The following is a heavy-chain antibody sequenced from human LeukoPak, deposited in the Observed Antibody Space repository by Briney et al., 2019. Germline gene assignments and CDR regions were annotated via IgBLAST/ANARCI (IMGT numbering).Heavy chain of an antibody. CDR1: GFTFSGYA. V-gene: IGHV3-23*01. J-gene: IGHJ4*02. CDR3: AKDRTSGYYYVMYFDY. D-gene: IGHD3-22*01. Sequence: GGSLRLSCAASGFTFSGYAMSWVRQAPGKGLEWVSGISASGGSTYYADSVKGRFSVSRDNSKNTLFLQMNSLRAEDTAVYYCAKDRTSGYYYVMYFDYWGQETLVTVSS. CDR2: ISASGGST.